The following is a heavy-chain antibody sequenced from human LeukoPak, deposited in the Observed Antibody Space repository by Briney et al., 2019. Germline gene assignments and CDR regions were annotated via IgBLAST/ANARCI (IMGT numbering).Heavy chain of an antibody. CDR1: GFTFSSYS. CDR2: ISSSSSYI. D-gene: IGHD2-15*01. V-gene: IGHV3-21*01. CDR3: ARMHCSGGSCYSVWYYFDY. Sequence: GGSLRLSCAASGFTFSSYSMNWVRQAPGKGLEWVSSISSSSSYIYYADSVKGRFTISRDNAKNSLYLQMNSLRAEDTAVYYCARMHCSGGSCYSVWYYFDYWGQGTLVTVSS. J-gene: IGHJ4*02.